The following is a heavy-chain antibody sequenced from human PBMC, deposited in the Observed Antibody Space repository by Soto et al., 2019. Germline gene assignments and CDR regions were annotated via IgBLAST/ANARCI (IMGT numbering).Heavy chain of an antibody. J-gene: IGHJ2*01. CDR1: GGSISSGGSY. CDR3: AREPYDSSGDLKGYFDL. CDR2: IYYSGRT. D-gene: IGHD3-22*01. V-gene: IGHV4-31*03. Sequence: QVQLQESGPGLVKPSQTLSLTCNVSGGSISSGGSYWTWIRQHPGKGLEWIGYIYYSGRTYYIPSLRSRVTISVDTSKNQFSLSLSSVTAADTAVYYCAREPYDSSGDLKGYFDLWGRGTLVTVSS.